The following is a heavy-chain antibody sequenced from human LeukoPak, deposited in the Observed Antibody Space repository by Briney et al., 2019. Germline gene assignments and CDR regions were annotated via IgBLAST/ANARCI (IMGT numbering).Heavy chain of an antibody. J-gene: IGHJ4*02. D-gene: IGHD6-13*01. Sequence: ASVKVSCKASGGTFSSYAISWVRQAPGQGLEWMGWISAYNGNTNYAQKLQGRVTMTTDTSTSTAYMELRSLRSDDTAVYYCARDLGYSSSWLWLDYWGQGTLVTVSS. CDR2: ISAYNGNT. V-gene: IGHV1-18*01. CDR1: GGTFSSYA. CDR3: ARDLGYSSSWLWLDY.